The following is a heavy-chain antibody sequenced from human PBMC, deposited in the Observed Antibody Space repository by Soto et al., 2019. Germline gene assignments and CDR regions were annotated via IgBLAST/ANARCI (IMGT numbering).Heavy chain of an antibody. J-gene: IGHJ4*02. CDR1: GGSISSSSYY. Sequence: QLQLQESGPGLVKPSETLSLTCTVSGGSISSSSYYWGWIRQPPGKGLEWIGSIYYSGSPYYNPCLKSRVTISVDTSKNQFSLKLSSVTAADTAVYYCARSIVVVVAATPRQFDYWGQGTLVTVSS. V-gene: IGHV4-39*01. CDR2: IYYSGSP. CDR3: ARSIVVVVAATPRQFDY. D-gene: IGHD2-15*01.